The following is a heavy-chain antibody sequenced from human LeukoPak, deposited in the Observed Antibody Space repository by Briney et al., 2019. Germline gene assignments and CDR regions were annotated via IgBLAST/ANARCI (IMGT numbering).Heavy chain of an antibody. V-gene: IGHV3-53*01. CDR3: ARDTRSHYYYGMDV. J-gene: IGHJ6*02. D-gene: IGHD6-19*01. CDR1: GFTVSSNY. Sequence: GGSLRLSCAASGFTVSSNYMSWVRQDPGKGLEWVSVIYSGGSTYYADSVKGRFTISRDNSKNTLYLQMNSLRAEDTAVYYCARDTRSHYYYGMDVWGQGTTVTVSS. CDR2: IYSGGST.